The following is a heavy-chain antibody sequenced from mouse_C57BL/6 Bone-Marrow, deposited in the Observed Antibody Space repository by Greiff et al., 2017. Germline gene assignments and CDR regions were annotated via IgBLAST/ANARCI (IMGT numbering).Heavy chain of an antibody. Sequence: EVQLVASGGGLVKPGGSLKLSCAASGFTFSSYAMSWVRQTPEKRLEWVATISDGGSYTYYPDNVKGRFTISRDNAKNNLYLQMSHLKAEDTAMYYCARDGGNYYWYFDVWGTGTTVTVSS. CDR2: ISDGGSYT. V-gene: IGHV5-4*01. CDR1: GFTFSSYA. J-gene: IGHJ1*03. D-gene: IGHD2-1*01. CDR3: ARDGGNYYWYFDV.